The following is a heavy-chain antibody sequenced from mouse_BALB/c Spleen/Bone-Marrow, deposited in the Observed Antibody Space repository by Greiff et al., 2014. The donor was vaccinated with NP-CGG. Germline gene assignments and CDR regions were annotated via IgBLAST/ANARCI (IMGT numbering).Heavy chain of an antibody. V-gene: IGHV1-54*01. CDR1: GYAFTNYL. D-gene: IGHD2-4*01. Sequence: QVQLKDSGAELVRPGTSVKVSCKGSGYAFTNYLIEWVKQRPGQGLEWIGVINSGSGGTKYNEKFKGKATLTADKSSSTAYMRLSSLTSDDSAVYFCARAITDAMDYWGQGTSVTVSS. CDR2: INSGSGGT. J-gene: IGHJ4*01. CDR3: ARAITDAMDY.